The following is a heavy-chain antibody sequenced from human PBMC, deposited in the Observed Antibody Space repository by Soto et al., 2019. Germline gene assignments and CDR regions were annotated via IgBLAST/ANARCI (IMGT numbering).Heavy chain of an antibody. J-gene: IGHJ3*02. CDR2: INHSGST. CDR3: ARFYGNAFDI. V-gene: IGHV4-34*01. CDR1: GGSFSGYY. Sequence: SETLSLTCAVYGGSFSGYYWSWIRQPPGKGLEWIGEINHSGSTNYNPSLKSRVTISVDTSKNQFSLKLSSVTAADTAVYYCARFYGNAFDIWGRGATVTVSS. D-gene: IGHD4-17*01.